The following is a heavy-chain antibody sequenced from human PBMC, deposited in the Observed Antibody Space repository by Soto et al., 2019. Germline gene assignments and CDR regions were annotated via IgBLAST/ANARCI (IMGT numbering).Heavy chain of an antibody. J-gene: IGHJ3*02. CDR2: IWYDGSNK. CDR3: ARWYYDSSGADAFDI. D-gene: IGHD3-22*01. Sequence: QVQLVESGGGVVQPGRSLRLSCAASGFTFSSYGMHWVRQAPGKGLEWVAVIWYDGSNKYYADSVKGRFTISRDNSKNTLYLQMNSLRAEDTAVYYCARWYYDSSGADAFDIWGQGTMVTVSS. V-gene: IGHV3-33*01. CDR1: GFTFSSYG.